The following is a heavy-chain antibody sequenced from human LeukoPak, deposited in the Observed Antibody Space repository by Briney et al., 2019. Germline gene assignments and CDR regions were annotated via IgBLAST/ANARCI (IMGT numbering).Heavy chain of an antibody. CDR3: ARDSRAYCRYSSRLRGHDY. D-gene: IGHD2-15*01. Sequence: ASVKVSCKASGYTFTNYGISWVRQAPGQGLEWMGWISAYNGNTIYAQMLQGRVTMTTDTSTSTAYMGLRSLGSDDTAVYYCARDSRAYCRYSSRLRGHDYWGQGTLVTVSS. CDR2: ISAYNGNT. J-gene: IGHJ4*02. CDR1: GYTFTNYG. V-gene: IGHV1-18*01.